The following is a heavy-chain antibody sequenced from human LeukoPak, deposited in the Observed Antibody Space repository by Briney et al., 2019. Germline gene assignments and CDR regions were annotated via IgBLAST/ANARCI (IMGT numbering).Heavy chain of an antibody. Sequence: SETLSLTCNVSGGSISSGGYYWSWIRQHPGKGLEWIGYIYYSGSTYYNPSLKSRVTISVDTSKNQFSLKLSSVTAADTAVYYCARESSHGGNRARLDYWGQGTLVTVSS. CDR1: GGSISSGGYY. CDR2: IYYSGST. CDR3: ARESSHGGNRARLDY. D-gene: IGHD4-23*01. J-gene: IGHJ4*02. V-gene: IGHV4-31*03.